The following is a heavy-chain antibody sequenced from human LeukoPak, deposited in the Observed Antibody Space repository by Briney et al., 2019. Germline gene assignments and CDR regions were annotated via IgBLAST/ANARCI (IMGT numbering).Heavy chain of an antibody. CDR2: IYYSGST. Sequence: SETLSLTCTVSGGSISSYYWSWIREPPGKGLEWMWYIYYSGSTNYNPSLKSRVTISVDTSKNQFSLKLSSVTAADTAVYYCARANYYGSGSLSAFDIWGQGTMFTVSS. CDR1: GGSISSYY. CDR3: ARANYYGSGSLSAFDI. D-gene: IGHD3-10*01. V-gene: IGHV4-59*01. J-gene: IGHJ3*02.